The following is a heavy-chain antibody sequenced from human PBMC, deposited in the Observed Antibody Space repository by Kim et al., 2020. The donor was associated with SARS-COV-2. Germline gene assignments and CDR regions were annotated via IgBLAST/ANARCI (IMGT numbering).Heavy chain of an antibody. Sequence: SETLSLTCTVSGVSISSSNYYWGWIRQPPGKGLECIGTSHYSGSTYYNPSLKSRVPISVDTSKHQFSLKLSSVTAADTAVYYCARHSVPDLGSCFDPWG. CDR2: SHYSGST. CDR1: GVSISSSNYY. V-gene: IGHV4-39*01. J-gene: IGHJ5*02. D-gene: IGHD2-2*01. CDR3: ARHSVPDLGSCFDP.